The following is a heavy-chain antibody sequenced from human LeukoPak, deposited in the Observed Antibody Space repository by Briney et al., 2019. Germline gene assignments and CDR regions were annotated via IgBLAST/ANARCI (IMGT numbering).Heavy chain of an antibody. D-gene: IGHD1-1*01. Sequence: SETLSLTCTVSGGSISSYYWSWIRQPAGKGLEWIGRIYISGSTNYNPSLKSRVTMSVDTSKNQFSLKLSSVTAADTAVYYCARYVPVRTGTTRASFDYWGQGTLVTVSS. V-gene: IGHV4-4*07. J-gene: IGHJ4*02. CDR3: ARYVPVRTGTTRASFDY. CDR2: IYISGST. CDR1: GGSISSYY.